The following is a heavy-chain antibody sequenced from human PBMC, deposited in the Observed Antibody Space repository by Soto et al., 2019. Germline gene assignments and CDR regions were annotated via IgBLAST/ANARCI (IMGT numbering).Heavy chain of an antibody. Sequence: GGSLRLSGEASGFSLSTYSMHWVRQAPGKGLEWVSAISANGQGIYYADSVRGRFTISRDNSKNTVFLHMDSLRAEDTAVYYCAKDRDYPRDQFHYWGQGTLVTVSS. CDR1: GFSLSTYS. D-gene: IGHD2-2*01. CDR3: AKDRDYPRDQFHY. J-gene: IGHJ4*02. V-gene: IGHV3-23*01. CDR2: ISANGQGI.